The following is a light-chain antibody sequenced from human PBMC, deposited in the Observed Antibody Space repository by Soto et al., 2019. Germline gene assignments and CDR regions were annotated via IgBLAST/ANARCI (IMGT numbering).Light chain of an antibody. CDR3: QQYCSSPLT. CDR1: QSVSSSY. V-gene: IGKV3-20*01. J-gene: IGKJ4*01. CDR2: GAT. Sequence: ETALTQSPGSLSSSPGERATLSCRASQSVSSSYLAWYQQKPRQAPRLLIYGATSRATGIPARFSGSGSGTDFTITISTLEPDDFAVYCCQQYCSSPLTFGGGTKVEIK.